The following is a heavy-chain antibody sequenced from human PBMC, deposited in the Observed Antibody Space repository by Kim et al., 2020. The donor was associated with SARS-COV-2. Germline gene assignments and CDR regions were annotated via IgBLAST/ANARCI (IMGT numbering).Heavy chain of an antibody. CDR3: AGTVTRGRDFDY. D-gene: IGHD4-17*01. CDR1: GGSISSSSYY. V-gene: IGHV4-39*01. CDR2: IYYSGST. J-gene: IGHJ4*02. Sequence: SETLSLTCTVSGGSISSSSYYWGWIRQPPGKGVEWIGSIYYSGSTYYNPSLKSRVTISVDTSKNQFSLKLSSVTAADTAVYYCAGTVTRGRDFDYWGQGT.